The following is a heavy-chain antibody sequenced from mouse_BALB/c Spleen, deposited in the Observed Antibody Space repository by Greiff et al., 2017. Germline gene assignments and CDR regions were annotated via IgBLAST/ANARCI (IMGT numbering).Heavy chain of an antibody. CDR2: IDPANGNT. CDR1: GFNIKDTY. V-gene: IGHV14-3*02. Sequence: VQLQQSGAELVKPGASVKLSCTASGFNIKDTYMHWVKQRPEQGLEWIGRIDPANGNTKYDPKFPGKATITADTSSNTAYLQLSSLTSEDTAVYYCARSGDYDVSYWYFDVWGAGTTVTVSS. CDR3: ARSGDYDVSYWYFDV. D-gene: IGHD2-4*01. J-gene: IGHJ1*01.